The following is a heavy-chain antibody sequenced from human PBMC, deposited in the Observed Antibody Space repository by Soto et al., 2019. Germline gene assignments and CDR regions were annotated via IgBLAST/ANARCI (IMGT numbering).Heavy chain of an antibody. CDR2: TSYTGST. D-gene: IGHD6-19*01. Sequence: SETLSLTCIVSGGLITSYHWSWIRQFPGRGLEWIAYTSYTGSTNYNPSLRSRVTTSVDTSKNQFSLRLTSVTAADTAVYFCARSVAVPGAHIDYWGQGTQVTVSS. J-gene: IGHJ4*02. V-gene: IGHV4-59*01. CDR3: ARSVAVPGAHIDY. CDR1: GGLITSYH.